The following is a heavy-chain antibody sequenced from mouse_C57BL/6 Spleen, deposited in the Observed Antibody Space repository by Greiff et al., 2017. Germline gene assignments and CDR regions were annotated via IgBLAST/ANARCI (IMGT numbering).Heavy chain of an antibody. V-gene: IGHV1-50*01. CDR1: GYTFTSYW. CDR3: ANLYPREGLAY. CDR2: IYPSDGYT. J-gene: IGHJ3*01. Sequence: QVQLQQSGAELVKPGASVKLSCKASGYTFTSYWMQWVKQRPGQGLEWIGEIYPSDGYTNYNQKFKGKATLTVDTSSSTAYMQLSSLTSEDAAVYYSANLYPREGLAYWGQGTLVTVSA.